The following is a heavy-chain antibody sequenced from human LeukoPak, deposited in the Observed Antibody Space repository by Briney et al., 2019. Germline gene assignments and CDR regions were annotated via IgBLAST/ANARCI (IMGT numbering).Heavy chain of an antibody. CDR1: GFTFSGSA. J-gene: IGHJ4*02. Sequence: PGGSLRLSCAASGFTFSGSAMHWVRQASGKGLEWVGRIRSKANSYATAYAASVKGRFTISRDGSKNTAYLQMNSLKTEDTAVYYCTSPFPGIAAAGTGDYWGQGTLVTVSS. V-gene: IGHV3-73*01. CDR3: TSPFPGIAAAGTGDY. CDR2: IRSKANSYAT. D-gene: IGHD6-13*01.